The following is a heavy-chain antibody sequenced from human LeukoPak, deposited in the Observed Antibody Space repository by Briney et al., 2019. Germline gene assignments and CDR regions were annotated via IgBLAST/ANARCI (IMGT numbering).Heavy chain of an antibody. V-gene: IGHV4-59*01. D-gene: IGHD3-3*01. CDR3: AREGGYYERGEFDY. Sequence: SETLSLTCTVAGFSISDTYCWGWIRQPPGKGLEWIGYIYYSGSTNYNPSLKSRVTISVDTSKNQFSLKLSSVTAADTAVYYCAREGGYYERGEFDYWGQGTLVTVSS. CDR1: GFSISDTYC. J-gene: IGHJ4*02. CDR2: IYYSGST.